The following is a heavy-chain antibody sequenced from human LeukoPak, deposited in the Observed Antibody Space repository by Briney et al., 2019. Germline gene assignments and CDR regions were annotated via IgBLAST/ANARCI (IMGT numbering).Heavy chain of an antibody. Sequence: GGSLRLSCAASGFTVSSNYMSWVRQAPGKGLEWVSAISGSGGSTYYADSVKGRFTISRDNSKNTLYLQMNSLRAEDTAVYYCAKDVRLTTVTTDLWGQGTLVTVSS. V-gene: IGHV3-23*01. CDR2: ISGSGGST. J-gene: IGHJ4*02. D-gene: IGHD4-11*01. CDR1: GFTVSSNY. CDR3: AKDVRLTTVTTDL.